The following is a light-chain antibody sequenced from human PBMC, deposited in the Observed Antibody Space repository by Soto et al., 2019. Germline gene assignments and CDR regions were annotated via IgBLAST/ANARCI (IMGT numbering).Light chain of an antibody. CDR3: SSYTSSSTWV. CDR1: SSDVGGYNY. V-gene: IGLV2-14*01. CDR2: AIS. Sequence: HSALTQPASVSGSPGQSITISCTGTSSDVGGYNYVSWYQHHPGKAPRLMTYAISNRPSGVSSRFSGSKSGNTASLTISGLQAEDEADYYCSSYTSSSTWVFGGGTKLTVL. J-gene: IGLJ3*02.